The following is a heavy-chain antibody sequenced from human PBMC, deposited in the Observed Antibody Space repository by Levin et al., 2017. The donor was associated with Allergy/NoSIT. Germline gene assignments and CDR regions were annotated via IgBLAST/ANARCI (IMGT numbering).Heavy chain of an antibody. CDR2: ITGTGGNS. D-gene: IGHD1-14*01. CDR1: GFNFGDFA. V-gene: IGHV3-23*01. J-gene: IGHJ3*01. Sequence: PGGSLRLSCAASGFNFGDFAMAWVRQAPGKGLEWVSVITGTGGNSYYGDSVKGRFTVSRDNFKDTLYLELNSLRAEDTALYYCARKQGGTTGFSFDVWGQGTMVTVSS. CDR3: ARKQGGTTGFSFDV.